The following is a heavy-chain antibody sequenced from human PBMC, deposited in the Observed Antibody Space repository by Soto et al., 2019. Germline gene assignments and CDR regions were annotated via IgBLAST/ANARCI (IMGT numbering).Heavy chain of an antibody. Sequence: GGSLRLSCAASGFTFSSYAMSWVRQAPGKGLEWVSAISGSGGSTYYADSVKGRFTISRDNSKNTLYLQMNSLRAEDTAVYYCAKAPFPYGDYVYYFDYWGQGTLVTVSS. CDR3: AKAPFPYGDYVYYFDY. J-gene: IGHJ4*02. CDR2: ISGSGGST. V-gene: IGHV3-23*01. D-gene: IGHD4-17*01. CDR1: GFTFSSYA.